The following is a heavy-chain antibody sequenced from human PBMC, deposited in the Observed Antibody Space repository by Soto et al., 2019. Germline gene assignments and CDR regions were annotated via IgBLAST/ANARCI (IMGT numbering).Heavy chain of an antibody. D-gene: IGHD1-26*01. Sequence: SETLSLTCTVSGGSISSGDYYWSWIRQPPGKGLEWIGYIYYSGSTYYNPSLKSRVTMSVDTSKNQFSLKVSSVTAADTAVYYCARERGGGSYGFRTYYSDYWGQGTLVTSPQ. V-gene: IGHV4-30-4*01. CDR3: ARERGGGSYGFRTYYSDY. CDR2: IYYSGST. J-gene: IGHJ4*02. CDR1: GGSISSGDYY.